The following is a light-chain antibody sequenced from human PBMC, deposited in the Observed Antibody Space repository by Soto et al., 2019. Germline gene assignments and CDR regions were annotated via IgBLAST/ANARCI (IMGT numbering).Light chain of an antibody. CDR1: SSDVGSYYS. Sequence: QSALTQPVSVSGSPGQSITISCTGTSSDVGSYYSVSWYKQHPGKAPKLMIYEVSNRPSGVSNRFSGSKSGNTASLTISGLQAEDEADYYCSSYTSSSTLVFGTGTKLTVL. V-gene: IGLV2-14*01. J-gene: IGLJ1*01. CDR2: EVS. CDR3: SSYTSSSTLV.